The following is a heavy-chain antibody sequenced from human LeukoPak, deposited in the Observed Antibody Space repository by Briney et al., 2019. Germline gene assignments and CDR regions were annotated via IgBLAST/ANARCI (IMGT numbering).Heavy chain of an antibody. CDR3: AKEVVAGYYYDSSGLDY. D-gene: IGHD3-22*01. CDR1: GFTFSSYG. V-gene: IGHV3-30*18. Sequence: PGGSLRLSCAASGFTFSSYGMHWVRQAPGKGLEWVAVISYDGSNKYYADSVKGRFTISRDNSKNTLYLQMNSLRAEDTAVYYCAKEVVAGYYYDSSGLDYWGQGTLVTVSS. J-gene: IGHJ4*02. CDR2: ISYDGSNK.